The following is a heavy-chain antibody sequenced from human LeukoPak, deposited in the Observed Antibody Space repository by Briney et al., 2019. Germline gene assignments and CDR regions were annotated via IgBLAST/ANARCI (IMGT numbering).Heavy chain of an antibody. CDR2: ICYSGST. D-gene: IGHD3-10*01. CDR3: ATGSSYYYYGMDV. J-gene: IGHJ6*02. Sequence: SETLSLTCTVSGGSISSYYWSWIRQPPGKGLEWIGYICYSGSTNYNPSLKSRVTISVDTSKNQFSLKLSSVTAADTAVYYCATGSSYYYYGMDVWSQGTTVTVSS. V-gene: IGHV4-59*01. CDR1: GGSISSYY.